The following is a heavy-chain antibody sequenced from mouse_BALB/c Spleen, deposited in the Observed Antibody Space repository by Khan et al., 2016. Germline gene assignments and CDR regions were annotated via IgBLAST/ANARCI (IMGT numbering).Heavy chain of an antibody. Sequence: QVQLQQPGAELARPGASVKLSCKASGYTFTDYYINWVKQRTGQGLEWIGEIYPGNGNTFYNEKFKGKAALTADKSSSTAYMQLRSLTSEDSAVYFCAKGGRTDYYGMDYWGQGTSVPVSS. J-gene: IGHJ4*01. D-gene: IGHD1-1*01. CDR1: GYTFTDYY. CDR3: AKGGRTDYYGMDY. CDR2: IYPGNGNT. V-gene: IGHV1-77*01.